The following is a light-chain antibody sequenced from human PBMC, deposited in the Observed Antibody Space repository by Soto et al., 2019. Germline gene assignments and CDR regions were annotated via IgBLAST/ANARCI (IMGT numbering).Light chain of an antibody. Sequence: QSALTQPASVSGSPGQSITISCTGTSSDINAYNYVSWYQHHPGQAPPLVIYDVSNRPSGVSDRFSGSKSGNTAPLTISGLQSEDTGHYYCCSSTRSGTLSFGGGTKVTVL. V-gene: IGLV2-14*01. CDR2: DVS. CDR1: SSDINAYNY. J-gene: IGLJ2*01. CDR3: CSSTRSGTLS.